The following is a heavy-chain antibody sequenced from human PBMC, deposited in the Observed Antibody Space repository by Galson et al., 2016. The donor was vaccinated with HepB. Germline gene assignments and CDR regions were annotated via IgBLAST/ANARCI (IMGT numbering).Heavy chain of an antibody. CDR2: IYSGGRT. CDR1: GGSVTSTSNY. V-gene: IGHV4-39*01. Sequence: ETLSLTCTVSGGSVTSTSNYWGWIRQPPGKGLEWIGTIYSGGRTYYNPSLMSRLTISVDTSKNQFSLRLSSVTAADTAVYYCARHGRTAAVEFDYWGQGTLVTVSS. CDR3: ARHGRTAAVEFDY. J-gene: IGHJ4*02. D-gene: IGHD6-13*01.